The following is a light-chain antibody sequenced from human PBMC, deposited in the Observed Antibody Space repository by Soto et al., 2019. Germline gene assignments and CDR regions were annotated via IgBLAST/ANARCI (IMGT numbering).Light chain of an antibody. CDR3: QQRSNWPIS. J-gene: IGKJ1*01. V-gene: IGKV3-11*01. CDR2: DAS. Sequence: EIVMTQSPATLSVSPGERATLSCRASQSVSSYLAWYQQKPGQAPRLLIYDASNRATGIPARFSGSGSGTDFTLTISSLEPEDFAVYYCQQRSNWPISFGQGSKADVK. CDR1: QSVSSY.